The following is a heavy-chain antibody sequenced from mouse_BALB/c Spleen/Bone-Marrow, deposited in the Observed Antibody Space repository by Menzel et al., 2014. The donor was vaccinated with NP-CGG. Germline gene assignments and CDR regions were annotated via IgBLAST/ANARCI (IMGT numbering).Heavy chain of an antibody. J-gene: IGHJ3*01. CDR2: IDPSDSYT. CDR3: ARRELGPRWFTY. Sequence: QVQLQQSGAEFVKPGASVKLSCKASGYTFTSYWMHWVKQRPGQGLEWIGEIDPSDSYTNYNQKFKGKATLTVDKSSSTAYMQLSSLTSEDSAVYYCARRELGPRWFTYWGQGTLATVSA. V-gene: IGHV1-69*02. CDR1: GYTFTSYW. D-gene: IGHD3-1*01.